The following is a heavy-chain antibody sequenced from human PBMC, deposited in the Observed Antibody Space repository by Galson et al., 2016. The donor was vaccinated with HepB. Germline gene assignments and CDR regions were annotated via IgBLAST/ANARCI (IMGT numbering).Heavy chain of an antibody. CDR3: ARDYPAFDY. CDR2: IYSGGST. Sequence: SLRLSCAASGFAFETFAMHWVRQAPGKGLEWVSVIYSGGSTHYADSVKGRFTISRDNSKNTLYLQMNSLRADDTAVYYCARDYPAFDYWGQGTLVTVST. V-gene: IGHV3-NL1*01. J-gene: IGHJ4*02. CDR1: GFAFETFA.